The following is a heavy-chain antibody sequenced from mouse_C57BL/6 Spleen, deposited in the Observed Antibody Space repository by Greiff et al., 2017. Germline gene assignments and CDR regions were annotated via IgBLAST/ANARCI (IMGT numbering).Heavy chain of an antibody. D-gene: IGHD2-4*01. J-gene: IGHJ3*01. CDR3: ANRYYDPFAY. V-gene: IGHV1-4*01. CDR2: INPSSGYT. CDR1: GYTFTSYT. Sequence: VQLLQSGAELARPGASVKMSCTASGYTFTSYTMHWVKQRPGQGLEWIGYINPSSGYTKYTQKFKDKATLTADTSSSTAYMQLSSLTSDDSAVYYSANRYYDPFAYWGQGTLVTVSA.